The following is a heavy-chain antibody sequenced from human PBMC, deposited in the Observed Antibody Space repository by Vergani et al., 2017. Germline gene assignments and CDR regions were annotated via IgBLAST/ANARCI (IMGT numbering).Heavy chain of an antibody. CDR2: IYHSGST. Sequence: QVQLQESGPGLVKPSETLSLTCTVSGYSISSGYYWGWIRQPPGKGLEWIGSIYHSGSTYYNPSLKSRVTIAVDTSKNQFSLKLRSVTAADTAVYYCARSMTRDAFDIWGQGTMVTVSS. CDR1: GYSISSGYY. D-gene: IGHD2-21*02. CDR3: ARSMTRDAFDI. J-gene: IGHJ3*02. V-gene: IGHV4-38-2*02.